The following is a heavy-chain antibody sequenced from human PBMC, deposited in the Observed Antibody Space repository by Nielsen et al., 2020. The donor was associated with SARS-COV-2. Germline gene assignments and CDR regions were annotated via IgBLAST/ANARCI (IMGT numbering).Heavy chain of an antibody. D-gene: IGHD6-19*01. CDR2: INPYSGDS. V-gene: IGHV1-2*06. CDR3: ARFLWDSSASWEDAFDF. J-gene: IGHJ3*01. Sequence: ASVKVSCKASGYTFTSYYIHWVRQAPGQGLEWMGRINPYSGDSYHTQKFQGRVTMTRDTSISTAYMELSSLTSDDTAVYYCARFLWDSSASWEDAFDFWGQGTLVTVSS. CDR1: GYTFTSYY.